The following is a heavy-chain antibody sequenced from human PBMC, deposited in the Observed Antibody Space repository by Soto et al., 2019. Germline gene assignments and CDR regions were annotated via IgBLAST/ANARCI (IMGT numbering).Heavy chain of an antibody. CDR1: GLSFRNYA. J-gene: IGHJ4*02. CDR2: LTGSSSNI. D-gene: IGHD3-10*01. CDR3: ANGRATYGLLTHDY. Sequence: GSLRLSCAASGLSFRNYAMSWVRQAPGKGLEWISTLTGSSSNIYYADSVKGRFAISRDNSRNTLYLQMNSLTAEDTAVYYCANGRATYGLLTHDYWGQGTLVTVSS. V-gene: IGHV3-23*01.